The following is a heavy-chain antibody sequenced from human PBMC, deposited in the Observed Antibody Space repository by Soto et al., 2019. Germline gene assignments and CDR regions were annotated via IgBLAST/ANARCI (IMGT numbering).Heavy chain of an antibody. Sequence: QVQLVQSGAEVKKPGASVRVSGKTSGYTLINYGITGGQQAPGQGLEWMGWLSAYNGDTSSSEKLQDRFTMTTDTSTNTVYMDLRSLTSDDTAVYYCARWSAIVGGAEALDVWGQGTMVIVSS. J-gene: IGHJ3*01. D-gene: IGHD1-26*01. CDR3: ARWSAIVGGAEALDV. CDR1: GYTLINYG. CDR2: LSAYNGDT. V-gene: IGHV1-18*01.